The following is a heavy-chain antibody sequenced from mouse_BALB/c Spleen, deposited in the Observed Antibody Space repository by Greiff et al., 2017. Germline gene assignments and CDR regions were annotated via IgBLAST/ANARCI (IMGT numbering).Heavy chain of an antibody. CDR2: ILPGSGST. CDR3: ARWRGNHYYAMDY. J-gene: IGHJ4*01. V-gene: IGHV1-9*01. Sequence: QVQLKESGAELMKPGASVKISCKATGYTFSSYWIEWVKQRPGHGLEWIGEILPGSGSTNYNEKFKGKATFTADTSSNTAYMQLSSLTSEDSAVYYCARWRGNHYYAMDYWGQGTSVTVSS. CDR1: GYTFSSYW. D-gene: IGHD2-1*01.